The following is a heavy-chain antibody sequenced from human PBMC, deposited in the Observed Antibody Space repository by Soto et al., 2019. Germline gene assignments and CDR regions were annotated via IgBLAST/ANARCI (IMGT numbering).Heavy chain of an antibody. J-gene: IGHJ4*02. CDR3: ARRGGYSGYEFYYFDY. CDR2: IYHSGST. V-gene: IGHV4-4*02. CDR1: GGSISSSNW. Sequence: QVQLQESGPGLVKPSGTLSLTCAVSGGSISSSNWWSWVRQPPGKGLEWIGEIYHSGSTNYNPSLKRRVTISLDKSKNQFSLKLSSVTAADTAVYYCARRGGYSGYEFYYFDYWGQGTLVTVSS. D-gene: IGHD5-12*01.